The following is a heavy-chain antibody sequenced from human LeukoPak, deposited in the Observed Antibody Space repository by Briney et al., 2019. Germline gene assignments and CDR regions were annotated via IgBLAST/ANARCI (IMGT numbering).Heavy chain of an antibody. Sequence: GGSLRLSCAASGFTFSDYYMTWIRQAPGKGLEWVSYISSSGITIYYADSVKGRFTISRDNAKKSLYLEMNSLRAEDTAVYYCAKDDNYIRFSSWGQGTLVTVSS. J-gene: IGHJ5*02. CDR3: AKDDNYIRFSS. CDR2: ISSSGITI. D-gene: IGHD3-16*01. CDR1: GFTFSDYY. V-gene: IGHV3-11*01.